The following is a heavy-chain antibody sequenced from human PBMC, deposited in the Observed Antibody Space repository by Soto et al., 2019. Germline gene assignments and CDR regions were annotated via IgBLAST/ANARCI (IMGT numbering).Heavy chain of an antibody. J-gene: IGHJ5*02. Sequence: QVQLQQWGAGLLKPSETLSLTCAVYGGSFSGYYWSWIRQPPGKGLEWIGEINHSGSTNYNPSLKRRVPISVDSSKNQFSLKLSSVTAAVTAVYYCARGYCSGGSCSNWFDPWGQGTLVTVSS. D-gene: IGHD2-15*01. CDR3: ARGYCSGGSCSNWFDP. CDR1: GGSFSGYY. V-gene: IGHV4-34*01. CDR2: INHSGST.